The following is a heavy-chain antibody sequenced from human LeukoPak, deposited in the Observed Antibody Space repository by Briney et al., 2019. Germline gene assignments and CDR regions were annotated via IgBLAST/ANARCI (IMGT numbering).Heavy chain of an antibody. J-gene: IGHJ3*01. V-gene: IGHV3-7*01. CDR1: GFTFSGHG. D-gene: IGHD5-12*01. Sequence: PGGSLRLSCAASGFTFSGHGMSWVRQAPGKGLEWVAHMNGDGSQIYYMDFVKGRFTISRDNAKNSLYLQMNGLRAEDTAVYYCVAWGNSGHSWGQGTMVSVSS. CDR2: MNGDGSQI. CDR3: VAWGNSGHS.